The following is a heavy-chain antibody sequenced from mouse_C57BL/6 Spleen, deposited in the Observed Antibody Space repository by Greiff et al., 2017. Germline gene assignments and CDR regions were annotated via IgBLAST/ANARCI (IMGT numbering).Heavy chain of an antibody. CDR1: GFSLSTSGMG. CDR2: IYWDDDK. CDR3: ARSGYDYDWFAY. J-gene: IGHJ3*01. D-gene: IGHD2-4*01. Sequence: QVTLKECGPGILQSSQTLSLTCSFSGFSLSTSGMGVSWIRQPSGKGLEWLAHIYWDDDKRYNPSLKSRLTISKDTSRNQVFLKITSVDTADTATYYCARSGYDYDWFAYWGQGTLVTVSA. V-gene: IGHV8-12*01.